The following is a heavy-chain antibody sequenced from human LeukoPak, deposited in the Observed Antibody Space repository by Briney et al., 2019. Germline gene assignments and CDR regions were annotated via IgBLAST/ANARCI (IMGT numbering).Heavy chain of an antibody. CDR3: ARVGAVAGAFDI. CDR1: GFTFSSYW. Sequence: GGSLRLSCAASGFTFSSYWMHWVRQAPGKGLVWVSRIKSDGRSTSYADSVKGRFTISRDNAKNTLYLQMNSLRAGDTAVYFCARVGAVAGAFDIWGQGTMVTVSS. D-gene: IGHD6-19*01. CDR2: IKSDGRST. V-gene: IGHV3-74*01. J-gene: IGHJ3*02.